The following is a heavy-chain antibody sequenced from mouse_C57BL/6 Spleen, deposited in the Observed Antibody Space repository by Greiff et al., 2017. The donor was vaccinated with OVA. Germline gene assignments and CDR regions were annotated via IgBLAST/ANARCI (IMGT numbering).Heavy chain of an antibody. CDR1: GYTFTSYW. V-gene: IGHV1-53*01. Sequence: QVQLQQPGTELVKPGASVKLSCKASGYTFTSYWMHWVKQRPGQGLEWIGNINPSNGGTNYNEKFKSKATLTVDKSSSTAYMQLSSLTSEDSAVYYCAIPSLLRYPPYGFDYWGQGTTLTVSS. D-gene: IGHD1-1*01. J-gene: IGHJ2*01. CDR2: INPSNGGT. CDR3: AIPSLLRYPPYGFDY.